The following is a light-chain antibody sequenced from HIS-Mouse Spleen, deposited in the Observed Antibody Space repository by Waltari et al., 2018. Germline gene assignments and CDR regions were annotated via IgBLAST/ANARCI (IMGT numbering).Light chain of an antibody. J-gene: IGLJ2*01. CDR3: YSTDSSGNHRV. Sequence: SYELTQPPSVSVSPGQTARITSYGHALTKKYSYLYQQKSGKAPVLVIYEDSKRPSGIPERFSGSSSGTMATLTISGAQVEDEADYYCYSTDSSGNHRVFGGGTKLTVL. CDR1: ALTKKY. V-gene: IGLV3-10*01. CDR2: EDS.